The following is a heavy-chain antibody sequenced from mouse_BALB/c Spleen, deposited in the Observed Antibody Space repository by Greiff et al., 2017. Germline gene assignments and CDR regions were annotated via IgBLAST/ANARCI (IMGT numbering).Heavy chain of an antibody. J-gene: IGHJ4*01. CDR1: GYSITSDYA. V-gene: IGHV3-2*02. CDR2: ISYSGST. D-gene: IGHD2-14*01. CDR3: ARDDRYDAMDY. Sequence: DVKLQESGPGLVKPSQSLSLTCTVTGYSITSDYAWNWIRQFPGNKLEWMGYISYSGSTSYNPSLKSRISITRDTSKNQFFLQLNSVTTEDTATYYCARDDRYDAMDYWGQGTSVTVSS.